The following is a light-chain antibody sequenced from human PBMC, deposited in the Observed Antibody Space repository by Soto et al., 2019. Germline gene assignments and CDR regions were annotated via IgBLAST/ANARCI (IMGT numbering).Light chain of an antibody. V-gene: IGLV2-23*01. CDR2: DDT. CDR1: ASDVGSYKL. J-gene: IGLJ1*01. Sequence: QSALTQPASVSGSPGQSITISCTGTASDVGSYKLVSWYQHHPGKAPKLMIYDDTLRPSGLSSRFSGSRSGNTASLTISGLQAEDEADYYCCSYADGRYVFGTGTKVTVL. CDR3: CSYADGRYV.